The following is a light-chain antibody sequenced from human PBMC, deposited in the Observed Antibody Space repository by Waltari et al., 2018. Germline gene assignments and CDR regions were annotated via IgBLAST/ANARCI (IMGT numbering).Light chain of an antibody. J-gene: IGKJ5*01. CDR1: HSLVHSDGNPF. V-gene: IGKV2-30*02. CDR2: KVS. Sequence: DVVLTQSHFSLPVTLDQPASIYCRSGHSLVHSDGNPFLNWFQQRPGQSPRRLIYKVSNRDSGVPDRFSGSGSGTDFTLKISRVEAEDVGIYYCMQGTHWPPITFGQGTRLEIK. CDR3: MQGTHWPPIT.